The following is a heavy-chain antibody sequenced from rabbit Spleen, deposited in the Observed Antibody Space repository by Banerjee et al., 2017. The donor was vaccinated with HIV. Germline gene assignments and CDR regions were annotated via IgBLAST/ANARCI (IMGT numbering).Heavy chain of an antibody. Sequence: QSLEEFGGDLVKPGASLTLTCTASGVSFSDRDVMCWVRQAPGKGLQWIACINASTGKPVYATWASGRFTISTTSSTTVTLQMTSLTAADTATYFCARDLAGAIGWNFYLWGPGTLVTVS. CDR1: GVSFSDRDV. J-gene: IGHJ4*01. V-gene: IGHV1S40*01. CDR2: INASTGKP. D-gene: IGHD4-1*01. CDR3: ARDLAGAIGWNFYL.